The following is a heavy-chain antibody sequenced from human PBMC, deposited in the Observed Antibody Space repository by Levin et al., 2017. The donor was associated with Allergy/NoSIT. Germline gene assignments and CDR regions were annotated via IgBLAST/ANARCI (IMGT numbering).Heavy chain of an antibody. CDR2: IKQDGSEK. Sequence: GWSLRLFCSSSFFLFLSSFLSWVRQAPGKGLEWVANIKQDGSEKRYVDSVKGRFTLSRDHAKNSLYLQMNSLRGEDTAVYYCARGSNTYYAGSSDPWGQGTLVTVSS. CDR3: ARGSNTYYAGSSDP. D-gene: IGHD3-3*01. V-gene: IGHV3-7*04. CDR1: FFLFLSSF. J-gene: IGHJ5*02.